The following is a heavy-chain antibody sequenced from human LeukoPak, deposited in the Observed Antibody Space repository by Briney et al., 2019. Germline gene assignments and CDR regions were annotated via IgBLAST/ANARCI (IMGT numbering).Heavy chain of an antibody. CDR2: INPNSGGT. J-gene: IGHJ4*02. Sequence: ASVKVSCKASGYTFTSYGISWVRQAPGQGLEWMGWINPNSGGTNYAQKFQGRVTMTRDTSISTAYMELSRLRSDDTAVYYCAREKYSSGWYSYWGQGTLVTVSS. CDR3: AREKYSSGWYSY. D-gene: IGHD6-19*01. CDR1: GYTFTSYG. V-gene: IGHV1-2*02.